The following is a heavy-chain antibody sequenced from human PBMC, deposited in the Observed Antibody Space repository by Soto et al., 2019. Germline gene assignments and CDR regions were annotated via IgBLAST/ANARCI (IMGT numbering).Heavy chain of an antibody. J-gene: IGHJ4*02. CDR1: GGSISSYY. Sequence: QVQLQESGPGLVKPSETLSLTCTVSGGSISSYYWSWIRQPPGKGLEWIGYIYYSGNTNYNPSLKSRVTISVDTSTTQSSMKLSSVTAADTAVYYCARRYGALFDYWGQGTLVTVSS. D-gene: IGHD4-17*01. CDR2: IYYSGNT. CDR3: ARRYGALFDY. V-gene: IGHV4-59*08.